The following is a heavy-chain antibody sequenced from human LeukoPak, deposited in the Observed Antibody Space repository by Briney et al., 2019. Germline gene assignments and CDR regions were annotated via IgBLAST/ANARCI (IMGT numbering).Heavy chain of an antibody. Sequence: SQTLSLTCAISRDSVASNNDAWNWIRQSPSRGLEWLGRTYYRSKWYNDYAVSVKGRITINPDTSRNQFSLHLNSVTPEDSAVYYCARSAGGTVDYWGQGALVTVSS. J-gene: IGHJ4*02. CDR3: ARSAGGTVDY. V-gene: IGHV6-1*01. CDR2: TYYRSKWYN. D-gene: IGHD6-13*01. CDR1: RDSVASNNDA.